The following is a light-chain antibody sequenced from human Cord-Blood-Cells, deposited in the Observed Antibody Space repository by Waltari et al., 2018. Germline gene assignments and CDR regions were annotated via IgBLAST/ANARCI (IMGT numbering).Light chain of an antibody. Sequence: QSALPQPASASGSPGPSITISCTGTSSDVGGYNYVSWYQQHPGKAPKLMIYEVSNRPSGVSNRFSGSKSGNTASLTISGLQAEDEADYYCSSYTSSSPYVFGTGTKVTVL. V-gene: IGLV2-14*01. CDR1: SSDVGGYNY. CDR2: EVS. CDR3: SSYTSSSPYV. J-gene: IGLJ1*01.